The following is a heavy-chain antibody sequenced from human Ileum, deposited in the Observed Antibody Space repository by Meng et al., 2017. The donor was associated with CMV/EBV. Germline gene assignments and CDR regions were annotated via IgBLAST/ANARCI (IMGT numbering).Heavy chain of an antibody. CDR1: GFTFSSYS. CDR3: AKKYSGSFDY. J-gene: IGHJ4*02. CDR2: IYSGEST. D-gene: IGHD1-26*01. Sequence: GESLKISCAASGFTFSSYSMNWVRQAPGKGLEWVSAIYSGESTYYADSVKGRFTISRDNSKNTLYLQMNSLRAEDTAVYYCAKKYSGSFDYWGQGTLVTVSS. V-gene: IGHV3-53*01.